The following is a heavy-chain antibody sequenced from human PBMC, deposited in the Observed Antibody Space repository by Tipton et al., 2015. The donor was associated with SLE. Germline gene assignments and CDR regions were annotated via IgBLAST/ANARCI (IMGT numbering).Heavy chain of an antibody. D-gene: IGHD6-19*01. J-gene: IGHJ4*02. CDR1: GGSISSTSYY. CDR3: ARGLDPYYFDY. V-gene: IGHV4-39*07. Sequence: SGGSISSTSYYWGWIRQPPGKGLEWIGSIYYSGSTYYNPSLKSRVTISVDTSKNQFSLKLSSVTAADTAVYYCARGLDPYYFDYWGQGTLVTVSS. CDR2: IYYSGST.